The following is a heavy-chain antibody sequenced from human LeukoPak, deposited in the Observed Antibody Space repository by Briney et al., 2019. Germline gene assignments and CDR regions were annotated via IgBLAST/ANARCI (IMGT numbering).Heavy chain of an antibody. V-gene: IGHV4-4*09. D-gene: IGHD3-22*01. J-gene: IGHJ3*02. Sequence: PSETLSLTCTVSRGFISSYYWSWIRQPPGKGLEWIGYIYTSGSTNYNPSLKSRVTISVDTSKNQFSLKLSSVTAADTAVYYCARGYYYDSSGYYRNRAFDIWGQGTMVTVSS. CDR3: ARGYYYDSSGYYRNRAFDI. CDR1: RGFISSYY. CDR2: IYTSGST.